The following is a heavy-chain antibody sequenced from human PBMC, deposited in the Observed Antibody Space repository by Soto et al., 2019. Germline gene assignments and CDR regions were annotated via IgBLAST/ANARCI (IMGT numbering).Heavy chain of an antibody. J-gene: IGHJ5*01. CDR1: GFNFNDYA. D-gene: IGHD3-9*01. CDR2: TSWNSGSI. Sequence: EVQLVESGGGLVQPGRSLRLSCAASGFNFNDYAMYWVRQAPGKGLEWVSSTSWNSGSIAYADSVKGRFTISRDNAKNSLFLQMNSLRAEDTALYYCTKERALTGYGAFDFWGQGTQVTVSS. V-gene: IGHV3-9*01. CDR3: TKERALTGYGAFDF.